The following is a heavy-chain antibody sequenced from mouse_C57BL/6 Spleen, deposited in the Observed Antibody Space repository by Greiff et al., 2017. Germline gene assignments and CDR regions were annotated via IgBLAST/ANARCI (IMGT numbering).Heavy chain of an antibody. V-gene: IGHV1-9*01. CDR1: GYTFTGYW. CDR2: IIPGSGST. D-gene: IGHD2-3*01. Sequence: QVQLQQSGAELMKPGDSVKLSCKATGYTFTGYWIEWVKQRPGHGLEWIGEIIPGSGSTNYNEKFKSKATFTADTSSNTAYMQLSSLTTEDSAIYYCARYDGYYLDYWGQGTTLTVSS. J-gene: IGHJ2*01. CDR3: ARYDGYYLDY.